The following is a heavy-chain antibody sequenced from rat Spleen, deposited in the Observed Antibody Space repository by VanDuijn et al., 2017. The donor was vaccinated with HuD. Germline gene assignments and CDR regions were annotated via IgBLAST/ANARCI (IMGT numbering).Heavy chain of an antibody. V-gene: IGHV5-7*01. Sequence: EVQLVESGGGLVQPGRSMKLSCAASGFTFSDYYMAWVRQAPTKGLEWVATISYDGTTTSYRDSVRGRFTISRDNAKNTQYLQMDSLRSEDTATYYCARVYYGYTGWGQGVMVTVSS. CDR2: ISYDGTTT. CDR1: GFTFSDYY. D-gene: IGHD1-9*01. J-gene: IGHJ2*01. CDR3: ARVYYGYTG.